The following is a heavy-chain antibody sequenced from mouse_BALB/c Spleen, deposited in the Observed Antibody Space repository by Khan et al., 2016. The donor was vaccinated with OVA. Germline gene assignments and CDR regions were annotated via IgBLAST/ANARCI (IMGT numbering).Heavy chain of an antibody. CDR2: ISSSGST. V-gene: IGHV3-2*02. Sequence: EVQLQESGPGLVKPSQSLSLTCTVTGYSITSDYAWNWIGQFPGNKLEWMGYISSSGSTNYNPALKSRISITRDTSKNQFFLQLNSVTTGDTATYYCARDGSRYNYAMDYWGQGTSVTVSS. D-gene: IGHD2-3*01. CDR1: GYSITSDYA. CDR3: ARDGSRYNYAMDY. J-gene: IGHJ4*01.